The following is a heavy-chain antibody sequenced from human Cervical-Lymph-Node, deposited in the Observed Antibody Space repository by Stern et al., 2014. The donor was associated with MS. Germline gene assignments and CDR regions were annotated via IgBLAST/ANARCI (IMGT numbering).Heavy chain of an antibody. D-gene: IGHD3/OR15-3a*01. CDR3: ASGTGSKRPTGNY. CDR2: INPSGDSA. Sequence: VQLVESGAEVKKPGASVKVSCKASGYSFTSHYMHWVRQAPGQGLEWVGIINPSGDSASYAQKLQGRVTMTRDTSTSTVYMGLSSLRSEDTAVYYCASGTGSKRPTGNYWGQGTLVTVSS. V-gene: IGHV1-46*01. CDR1: GYSFTSHY. J-gene: IGHJ4*02.